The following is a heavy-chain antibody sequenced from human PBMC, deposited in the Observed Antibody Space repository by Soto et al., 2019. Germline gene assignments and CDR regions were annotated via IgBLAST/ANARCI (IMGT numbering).Heavy chain of an antibody. D-gene: IGHD6-19*01. CDR2: IYYSGSI. CDR1: GDSISSLY. Sequence: QVQLQESGPGLVKPSETLSLTCTVSGDSISSLYWSWIRQPPGKGLEWIGYIYYSGSINYNPSLKSPVTISVDPSKNQFSLRLSSVTAADTAVYYCAKSLWDTSGWKTDYWGQGTLVTVSS. CDR3: AKSLWDTSGWKTDY. J-gene: IGHJ4*02. V-gene: IGHV4-59*01.